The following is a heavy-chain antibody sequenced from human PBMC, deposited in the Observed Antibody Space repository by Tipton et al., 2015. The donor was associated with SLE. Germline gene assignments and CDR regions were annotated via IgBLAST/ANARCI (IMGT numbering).Heavy chain of an antibody. CDR1: GGSIKNHY. D-gene: IGHD6-19*01. Sequence: TLSLTCIVSGGSIKNHYWSWIRQAPGMGLEWIGYIYYSGGTNYNPSLKSRVTMSVDTSKNQFSLKLTSLTAADTALYYCARNKAVAGTVSEYWGPGTLVTVSS. CDR2: IYYSGGT. CDR3: ARNKAVAGTVSEY. V-gene: IGHV4-59*11. J-gene: IGHJ4*02.